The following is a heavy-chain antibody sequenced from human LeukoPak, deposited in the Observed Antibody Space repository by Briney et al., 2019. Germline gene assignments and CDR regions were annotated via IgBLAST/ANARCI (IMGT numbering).Heavy chain of an antibody. Sequence: PSETLSLTCTVSGGSICSYYWSWIRQPPGKGLEWIGYIYYSGSTNYNPSLKSRVTISVDTSKNQFSLKLSSVTAADTAVYYCAREFSTSSTAFDMWGQGIMVTVSS. D-gene: IGHD6-6*01. CDR3: AREFSTSSTAFDM. V-gene: IGHV4-59*12. CDR2: IYYSGST. J-gene: IGHJ3*02. CDR1: GGSICSYY.